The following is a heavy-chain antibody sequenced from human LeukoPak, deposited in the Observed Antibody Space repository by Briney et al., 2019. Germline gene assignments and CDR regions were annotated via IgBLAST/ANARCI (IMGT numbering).Heavy chain of an antibody. CDR2: ISAYDGHT. V-gene: IGHV1-18*01. J-gene: IGHJ5*02. Sequence: ASVKVSCKTSGFTFNDYGVTWVRQAPGQGLEWMAWISAYDGHTKYKQKFQDRVSMTTDTSTTTAYMELRSLTSDDTAVYYCARDEYQLLYRWFDPWGQGTLVTVSS. D-gene: IGHD2-2*01. CDR1: GFTFNDYG. CDR3: ARDEYQLLYRWFDP.